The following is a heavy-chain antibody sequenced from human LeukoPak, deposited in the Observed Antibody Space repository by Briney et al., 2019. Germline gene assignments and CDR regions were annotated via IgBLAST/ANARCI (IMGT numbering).Heavy chain of an antibody. CDR1: GYTFTSYG. CDR2: ISAYNGNT. V-gene: IGHV1-18*01. J-gene: IGHJ6*02. CDR3: ALYYYGSGSPGYYYYGMDV. D-gene: IGHD3-10*01. Sequence: ASVKVSCKASGYTFTSYGISWLRQAPGQGLEWMGWISAYNGNTNYAQKLQGRVTMTTDTSTSTAYMELRSLRSDDTAVYYCALYYYGSGSPGYYYYGMDVWGQGTTVTVSS.